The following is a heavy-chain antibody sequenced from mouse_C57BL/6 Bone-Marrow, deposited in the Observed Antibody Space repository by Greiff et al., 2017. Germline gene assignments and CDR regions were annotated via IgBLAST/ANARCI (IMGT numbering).Heavy chain of an antibody. CDR1: GYPFTSYG. Sequence: LEESGAELARPGASVKLSCKASGYPFTSYGISWVKQRTGQGLEWIGEIYPRSGNTYYNEKFKGKATLTADKSSSTAYMELRSLTSEDSAVYFCARRVPGGYFDVWGTAATGTVFS. CDR3: ARRVPGGYFDV. CDR2: IYPRSGNT. V-gene: IGHV1-81*01. J-gene: IGHJ1*03. D-gene: IGHD2-14*01.